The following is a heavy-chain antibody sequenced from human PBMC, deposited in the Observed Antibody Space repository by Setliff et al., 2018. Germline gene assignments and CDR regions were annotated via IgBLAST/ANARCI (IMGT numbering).Heavy chain of an antibody. CDR1: GYTFTSYA. D-gene: IGHD6-13*01. CDR3: ARDRAYSSSWFLWFDP. CDR2: INAGNGNT. V-gene: IGHV1-3*01. J-gene: IGHJ5*02. Sequence: ASVKVSCKASGYTFTSYAMHWVRQAPGQRLEWMGWINAGNGNTKYSQKFQGRVTITRDTSASTAYIELSSLRSEDTAVYYCARDRAYSSSWFLWFDPWGQGTLVTVS.